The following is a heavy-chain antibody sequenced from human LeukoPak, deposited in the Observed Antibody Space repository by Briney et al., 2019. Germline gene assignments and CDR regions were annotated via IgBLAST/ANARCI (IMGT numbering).Heavy chain of an antibody. Sequence: GGSLRLSCAASGFTFSSHAMHWVRQAPGKGLEWVTLISYDGSNKYYADSVKGRFTISRDNSKNTLYLQMNSLRTEDTAIYYCTKYRSGNFDYYPDLDSWGQGILVTVSS. J-gene: IGHJ4*02. D-gene: IGHD3-9*01. V-gene: IGHV3-30-3*02. CDR1: GFTFSSHA. CDR3: TKYRSGNFDYYPDLDS. CDR2: ISYDGSNK.